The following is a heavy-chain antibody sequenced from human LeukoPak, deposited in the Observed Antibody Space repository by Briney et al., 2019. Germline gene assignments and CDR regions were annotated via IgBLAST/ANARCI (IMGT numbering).Heavy chain of an antibody. J-gene: IGHJ3*02. CDR3: ASLSTSGVPAFDI. CDR2: INPSGGST. D-gene: IGHD2-2*01. V-gene: IGHV1-46*01. Sequence: ASVKVSCKASGYTFTSYYMHWVRQAPGQGLEWMGIINPSGGSTSYAQRFQGRVTMTRDMSTSTVYMELSSQRSEDTAVYYCASLSTSGVPAFDIWGQGTMVTVSS. CDR1: GYTFTSYY.